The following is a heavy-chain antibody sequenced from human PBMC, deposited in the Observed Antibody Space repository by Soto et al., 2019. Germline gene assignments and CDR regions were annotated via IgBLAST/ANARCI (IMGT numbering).Heavy chain of an antibody. CDR3: ARGSIYYDSSGYENWFDP. J-gene: IGHJ5*02. Sequence: SETLSLTCAVSGVSISSGGYSWSWIRQPPGKGLEWIGYIYHSGSTYYNPSLKSRVTISVDRSKNQFSLKLSSVTAADTAVYYCARGSIYYDSSGYENWFDPWGQGTLVTVSS. V-gene: IGHV4-30-2*01. CDR2: IYHSGST. CDR1: GVSISSGGYS. D-gene: IGHD3-22*01.